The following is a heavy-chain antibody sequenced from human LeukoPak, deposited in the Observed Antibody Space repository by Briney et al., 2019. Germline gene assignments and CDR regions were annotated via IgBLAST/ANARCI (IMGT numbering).Heavy chain of an antibody. V-gene: IGHV3-30*18. Sequence: GGSLRLSCAASGFTFSSYGMHWVRQAPGKGLEWVAVISYDGSNKYYADSVKGRFTISGDNSKNTLYLQMNSLRAEDTAVYYCAKGDYYGSGSYHFDYWGQGTLVTVSS. CDR3: AKGDYYGSGSYHFDY. D-gene: IGHD3-10*01. CDR1: GFTFSSYG. J-gene: IGHJ4*02. CDR2: ISYDGSNK.